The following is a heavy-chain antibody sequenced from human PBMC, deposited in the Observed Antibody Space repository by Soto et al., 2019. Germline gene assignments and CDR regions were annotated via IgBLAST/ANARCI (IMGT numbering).Heavy chain of an antibody. D-gene: IGHD2-2*01. Sequence: PLETLSLTCTVSGGSISSGGYYWSWIRQHPGKGLEWIGYIYYSGSTYYNPSLKSRVTISVDTSKNQFSLKLSSVTAADTAVYYCARDCSSTSCSDWFDPWGQGTLVTVSS. V-gene: IGHV4-31*03. CDR3: ARDCSSTSCSDWFDP. J-gene: IGHJ5*02. CDR2: IYYSGST. CDR1: GGSISSGGYY.